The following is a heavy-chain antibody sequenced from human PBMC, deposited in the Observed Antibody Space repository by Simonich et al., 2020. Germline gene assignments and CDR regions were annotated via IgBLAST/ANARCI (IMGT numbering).Heavy chain of an antibody. Sequence: GGSLRLSCAASGFTFSSYWMHWVRQAPGKGLVWVSRINSDGSSTSYADSVKVRFTISRDNAKNTLYLQMNSLRAEDTAVYYCARVGGSYYANFDYWGQGTLVTVSS. CDR3: ARVGGSYYANFDY. J-gene: IGHJ4*02. D-gene: IGHD1-26*01. V-gene: IGHV3-74*01. CDR1: GFTFSSYW. CDR2: INSDGSST.